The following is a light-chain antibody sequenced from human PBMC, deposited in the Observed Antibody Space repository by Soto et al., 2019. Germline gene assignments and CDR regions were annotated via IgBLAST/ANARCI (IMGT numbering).Light chain of an antibody. CDR3: QQYKDWPPLT. J-gene: IGKJ4*01. Sequence: EIRLTQSPGTLSVSPGETVTLVCRARQSVSVYLAWYQQKSGQPPRLLIHGASDRATGVPARFSGSGSGTEFTLRISSLQSEDFGTYYCQQYKDWPPLTFGGGTRVDIK. V-gene: IGKV3-15*01. CDR2: GAS. CDR1: QSVSVY.